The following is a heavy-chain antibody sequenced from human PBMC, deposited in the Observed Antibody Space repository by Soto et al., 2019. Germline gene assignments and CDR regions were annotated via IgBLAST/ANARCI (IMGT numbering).Heavy chain of an antibody. V-gene: IGHV4-39*07. CDR3: ARDLPVISAAGLIPTDYYFDY. D-gene: IGHD6-13*01. CDR2: IYYSGST. CDR1: GGSISSSSYY. J-gene: IGHJ4*02. Sequence: SETLSLTCTVSGGSISSSSYYWGWIRQPPGKGLEWIGSIYYSGSTYYNPSLKSRVTISVDTSKNQFSLKLSSVTAADTAVYYCARDLPVISAAGLIPTDYYFDYWGQGTLVTVSS.